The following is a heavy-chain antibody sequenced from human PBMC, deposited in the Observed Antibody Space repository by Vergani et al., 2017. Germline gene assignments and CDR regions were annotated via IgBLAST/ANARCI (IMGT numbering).Heavy chain of an antibody. D-gene: IGHD3-10*01. CDR2: ISSGGGDR. J-gene: IGHJ1*01. CDR3: TTAGGLYYLHGEYFQY. CDR1: GFTFDTYT. Sequence: EVQLLESGGGLVQPGGSRRLSCAGAGFTFDTYTMAYVRQAPGTGLEWVATISSGGGDRFYADSVKGRFTISRDNSKNTLFLQMNSLKDEYTAVYYCTTAGGLYYLHGEYFQYWGRGTLVSVSS. V-gene: IGHV3-23*01.